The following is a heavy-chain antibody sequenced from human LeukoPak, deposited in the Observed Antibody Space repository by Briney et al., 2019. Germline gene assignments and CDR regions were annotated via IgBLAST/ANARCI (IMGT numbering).Heavy chain of an antibody. Sequence: PGGSLRLSCAASGFTFSSYEMNWVRQSPGKGLEWLSYISSSGSTIYYADSVKGRFTISRDNAKNSLYLQMNSLRAGDTAVYYCAIAIQLWSDDAFDIWGQGTMVTVSS. CDR3: AIAIQLWSDDAFDI. J-gene: IGHJ3*02. CDR2: ISSSGSTI. D-gene: IGHD5-18*01. V-gene: IGHV3-48*03. CDR1: GFTFSSYE.